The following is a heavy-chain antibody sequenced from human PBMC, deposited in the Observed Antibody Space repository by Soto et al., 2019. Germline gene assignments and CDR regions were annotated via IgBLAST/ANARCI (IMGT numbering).Heavy chain of an antibody. CDR3: ARGGYYNDSSGYTFAY. Sequence: TSETLSLTCAVSGGSISSGGYSWSWIRQPPGKGLEWIGYIYHSGSTYYNPSLKSRVTISVDRSKNQFSLKLSSVTAADTAVYYCARGGYYNDSSGYTFAYGGQGTLVTV. D-gene: IGHD3-22*01. CDR2: IYHSGST. V-gene: IGHV4-30-2*01. CDR1: GGSISSGGYS. J-gene: IGHJ4*02.